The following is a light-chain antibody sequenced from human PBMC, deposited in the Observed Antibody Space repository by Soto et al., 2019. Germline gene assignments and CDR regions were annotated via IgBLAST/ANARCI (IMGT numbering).Light chain of an antibody. CDR1: QSVSSY. CDR2: GAS. J-gene: IGKJ5*01. V-gene: IGKV3-20*01. Sequence: EIVLTQSPATLSLSPGERATLSRRASQSVSSYLAWYQQKPGQAPRLLIYGASTRTTGIPDRFSGSGSGTDFTLTIGRLEPGDFAVYYCLHYGGSPLTFGQGTRLEI. CDR3: LHYGGSPLT.